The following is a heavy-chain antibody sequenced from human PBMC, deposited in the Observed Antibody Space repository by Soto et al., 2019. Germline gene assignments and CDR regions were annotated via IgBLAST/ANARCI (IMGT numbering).Heavy chain of an antibody. J-gene: IGHJ6*02. CDR2: IYYSGST. CDR3: ARGAPRRVVLYYYYGMDV. V-gene: IGHV4-59*01. Sequence: PSETLSLTCTVSGGSISSYYWSWIRQPPGKGLEWIGYIYYSGSTNYNPSLKSRVTISVDTSKNQFSLKLSSVTAADTAVYYCARGAPRRVVLYYYYGMDVWGQGTTVTVSS. CDR1: GGSISSYY. D-gene: IGHD3-3*01.